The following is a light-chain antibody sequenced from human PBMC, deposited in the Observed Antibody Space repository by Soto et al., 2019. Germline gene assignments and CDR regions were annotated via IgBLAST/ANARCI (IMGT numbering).Light chain of an antibody. CDR2: DVN. Sequence: QSALTQPRSVSGSPGQSVTISCAGTSSDVGAYNYVSWFQQHPGKAPKVMIYDVNKRPSGVPDRFSGSKSGNTASLTISGLQAEDEADYYCCSFAGGYTFVFGTGTKLTVI. J-gene: IGLJ1*01. CDR1: SSDVGAYNY. V-gene: IGLV2-11*01. CDR3: CSFAGGYTFV.